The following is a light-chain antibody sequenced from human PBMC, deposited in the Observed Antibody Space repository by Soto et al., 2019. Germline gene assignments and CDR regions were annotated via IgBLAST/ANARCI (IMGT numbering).Light chain of an antibody. J-gene: IGKJ5*01. V-gene: IGKV3-11*01. CDR3: QQRSNLPPLT. CDR2: YTS. Sequence: EIVLKQSLATLSSSTGETATLSCRASQYVGTRLAWYQHKPGQAPRLLIYYTSNRATGIPARFSGSGSGTDFTLTINSLSPEDFAVYYCQQRSNLPPLTFGQGTRLEIK. CDR1: QYVGTR.